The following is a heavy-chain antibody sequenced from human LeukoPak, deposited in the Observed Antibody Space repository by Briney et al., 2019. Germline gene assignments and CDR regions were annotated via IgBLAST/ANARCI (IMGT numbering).Heavy chain of an antibody. Sequence: ETLSLTCAVYGGSFSGYYWSWIRQPPGKGLEWIGEINHSGSTNYNPSLKSRVTISVDTSKNQFSLKLSSVTAADTAVYYCARAKPAAEVDYWGQGTLVTVSS. V-gene: IGHV4-34*01. CDR3: ARAKPAAEVDY. CDR2: INHSGST. CDR1: GGSFSGYY. J-gene: IGHJ4*02. D-gene: IGHD6-13*01.